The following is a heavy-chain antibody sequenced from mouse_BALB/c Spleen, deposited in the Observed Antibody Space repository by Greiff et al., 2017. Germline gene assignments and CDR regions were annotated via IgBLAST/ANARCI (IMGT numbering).Heavy chain of an antibody. Sequence: EVKVVESGGGLVKPGGSLKLSCAASGFTFSSYAMSWVRQSPEKRLEWVAEISSGGSYTYYPDTVTGRFTISRDNAKNTLYLEMSSLRSEDTAMYYCARDCYGSSPYFDCWGQGTTLTVSS. CDR1: GFTFSSYA. D-gene: IGHD1-1*01. V-gene: IGHV5-9-4*01. CDR3: ARDCYGSSPYFDC. CDR2: ISSGGSYT. J-gene: IGHJ2*01.